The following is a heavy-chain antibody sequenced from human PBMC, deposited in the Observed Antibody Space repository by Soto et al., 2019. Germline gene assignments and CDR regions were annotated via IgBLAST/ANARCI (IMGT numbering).Heavy chain of an antibody. CDR2: IYSGNT. CDR3: AREGGRYCSGGSCQVDY. V-gene: IGHV4-39*02. Sequence: QLQLQESGPGLVKPSETLSLTCTVSGGSITSSSYYWGWIRQTPGKGLEWIGSIYSGNTYYTPSLMSRVTMSVDTSKNQFALKLSSVTAADTAVYYCAREGGRYCSGGSCQVDYWGQGTLVTVSS. J-gene: IGHJ4*02. CDR1: GGSITSSSYY. D-gene: IGHD2-15*01.